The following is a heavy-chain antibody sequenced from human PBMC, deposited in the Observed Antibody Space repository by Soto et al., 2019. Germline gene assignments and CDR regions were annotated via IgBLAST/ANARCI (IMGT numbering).Heavy chain of an antibody. D-gene: IGHD6-13*01. CDR2: ISYDGSNK. CDR3: AKFGVPFAGYSSSWYFDY. J-gene: IGHJ4*02. Sequence: VAVISYDGSNKYYADSMKGRFTISRDNSKNTLYLQMNSLRAEDTAVYYCAKFGVPFAGYSSSWYFDYWGQGTLVTVSS. V-gene: IGHV3-30*18.